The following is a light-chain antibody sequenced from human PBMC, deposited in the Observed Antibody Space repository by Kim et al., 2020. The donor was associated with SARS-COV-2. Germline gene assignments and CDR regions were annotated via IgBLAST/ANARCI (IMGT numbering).Light chain of an antibody. Sequence: SYELTQPSSVSVSPGQTAMITCSGDILTKKYARWFQQKPGQAPVLVIYKDTERPSWIPERFSGSTSGTTVTLTISEAQVEDEADYYCYSSTDNQGGLFGGGTRLAVL. CDR2: KDT. CDR3: YSSTDNQGGL. J-gene: IGLJ2*01. V-gene: IGLV3-27*01. CDR1: ILTKKY.